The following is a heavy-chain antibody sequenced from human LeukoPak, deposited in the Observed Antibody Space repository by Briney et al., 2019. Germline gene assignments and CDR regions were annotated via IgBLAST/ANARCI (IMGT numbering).Heavy chain of an antibody. V-gene: IGHV1-18*01. D-gene: IGHD2-15*01. CDR1: GYTFTSYG. Sequence: ASVKVSCKASGYTFTSYGISWVRQAPGQGLEWMGWISAYNGNTNYAQKLQGRVTMTTDTSTSTAYMELRSLRSDDTAVYYCARDPVYCSGGSCYGGYNWFDPWGPGTLVTVSS. CDR3: ARDPVYCSGGSCYGGYNWFDP. CDR2: ISAYNGNT. J-gene: IGHJ5*02.